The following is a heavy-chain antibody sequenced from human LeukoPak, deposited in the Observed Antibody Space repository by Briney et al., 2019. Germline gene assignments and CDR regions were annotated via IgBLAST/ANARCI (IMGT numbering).Heavy chain of an antibody. CDR1: GGSISSDNW. CDR2: IYHTGST. J-gene: IGHJ4*02. V-gene: IGHV4-4*02. D-gene: IGHD3-10*01. CDR3: ARRGYSGSASYSFDY. Sequence: SGTLSLTCAVSGGSISSDNWWSWVRQPPGKGLEWIGEIYHTGSTNYNPSLQSRVTISVDKSENQFSLKLNSVTAADTAVYYCARRGYSGSASYSFDYWGRGTLVTVSS.